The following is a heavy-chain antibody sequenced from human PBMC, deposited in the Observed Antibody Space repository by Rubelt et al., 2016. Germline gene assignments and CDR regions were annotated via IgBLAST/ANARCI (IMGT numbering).Heavy chain of an antibody. V-gene: IGHV4-39*07. CDR3: ARSSTVLLHFDY. Sequence: QVHLQESGPGLVKPSETLSLTCTVSGGSISSTSYYWVWIRQPPGKGLEWIGSIYYSGSTYYNTSLKSRVTISVDTSKNQVSRKLTSVTAADTAVYYCARSSTVLLHFDYWGQGTLVTVSS. CDR2: IYYSGST. CDR1: GGSISSTSYY. D-gene: IGHD2/OR15-2a*01. J-gene: IGHJ4*02.